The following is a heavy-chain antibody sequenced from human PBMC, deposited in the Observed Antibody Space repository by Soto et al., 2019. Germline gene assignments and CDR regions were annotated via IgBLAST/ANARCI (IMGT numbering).Heavy chain of an antibody. D-gene: IGHD3-10*01. CDR1: GFTFSDHY. CDR2: SKNKADSYTT. V-gene: IGHV3-72*01. Sequence: EVQLVESGGGLVQPGGSLRLSCAASGFTFSDHYMDWVRQAPGKGLEWVGRSKNKADSYTTEYAASVKGRFGISGVSSRNSLCLQMNSLKTEDTAVYYCTVWGSGNDFGAAWGQGILVTVSS. J-gene: IGHJ4*02. CDR3: TVWGSGNDFGAA.